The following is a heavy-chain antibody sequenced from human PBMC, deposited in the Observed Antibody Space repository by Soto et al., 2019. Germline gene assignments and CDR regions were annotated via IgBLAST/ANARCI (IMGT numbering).Heavy chain of an antibody. Sequence: QVQLVESGGGVVQPGRSLRLSCAASGFTFSKYIMHWVRQAPGMGLEWVADILHDGNNKYYADSVKGRFTISRDNSKNTLYLQMNSLRPEDTAVYYCARDDEDGSYCDLGHWGQGTLVTVSS. CDR1: GFTFSKYI. CDR2: ILHDGNNK. CDR3: ARDDEDGSYCDLGH. J-gene: IGHJ4*02. V-gene: IGHV3-30-3*01. D-gene: IGHD3-10*01.